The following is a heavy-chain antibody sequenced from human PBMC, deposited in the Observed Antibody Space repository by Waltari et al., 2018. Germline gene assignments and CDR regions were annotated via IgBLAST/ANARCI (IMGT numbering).Heavy chain of an antibody. CDR1: GYTFTTHD. Sequence: QVQLVQSGAEVKKPGASVRISCKTSGYTFTTHDINWVRPAAGQGPEWMGWMNPNSGNTGYAWKFQGRVTMTRDTSIRTAYLELRKLRFDDTAVYYCARRRAGIVTPYNWLDPWGQGTLVTGSS. CDR2: MNPNSGNT. CDR3: ARRRAGIVTPYNWLDP. V-gene: IGHV1-8*01. J-gene: IGHJ5*02. D-gene: IGHD2-21*01.